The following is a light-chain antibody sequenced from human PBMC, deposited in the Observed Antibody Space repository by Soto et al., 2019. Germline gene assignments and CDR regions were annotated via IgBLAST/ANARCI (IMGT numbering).Light chain of an antibody. CDR2: GAS. J-gene: IGKJ1*01. CDR3: QRYGSSIL. CDR1: QSVGSNY. V-gene: IGKV3-20*01. Sequence: ENVLTQSPGTLSLSPGERATLSCRASQSVGSNYLAWYQQKRDQAPRLLIYGASSRAPGIPDRFSGSGSGTDFTLAISRLEPEDFAVYHCQRYGSSILVGQGTKVEIK.